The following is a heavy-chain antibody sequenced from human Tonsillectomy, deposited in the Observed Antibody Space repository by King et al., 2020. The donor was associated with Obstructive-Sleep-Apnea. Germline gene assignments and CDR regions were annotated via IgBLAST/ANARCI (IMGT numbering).Heavy chain of an antibody. J-gene: IGHJ4*02. CDR1: GFSLSTSGEG. CDR3: AHRRPLTYYFDY. V-gene: IGHV2-5*02. CDR2: IYWDDDK. Sequence: TLKESGPTLVKPPQTLTLTCSFSGFSLSTSGEGVGWIRQPPGKALEWLALIYWDDDKRYSPSLKSRLTITKDTSKNQVVLRMTNMDPVDTATYFCAHRRPLTYYFDYWGQGTLVTVSS. D-gene: IGHD2-21*02.